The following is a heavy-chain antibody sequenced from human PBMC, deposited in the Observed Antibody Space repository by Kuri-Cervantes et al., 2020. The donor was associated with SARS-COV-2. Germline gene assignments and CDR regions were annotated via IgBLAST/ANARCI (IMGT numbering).Heavy chain of an antibody. CDR2: INHSGST. CDR3: ARLYYYDNWALIDY. D-gene: IGHD3-22*01. Sequence: GSLRLSCAVYGGSFSGYYRSWIRQPPGKGLEWIGEINHSGSTNYNPPLKSRVTISADKSISTAYLQWSSLKASDTAMYYCARLYYYDNWALIDYWGQGTLVTVSS. V-gene: IGHV4-34*01. J-gene: IGHJ4*02. CDR1: GGSFSGYY.